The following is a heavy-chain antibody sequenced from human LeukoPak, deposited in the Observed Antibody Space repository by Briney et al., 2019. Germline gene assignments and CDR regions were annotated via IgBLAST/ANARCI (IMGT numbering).Heavy chain of an antibody. D-gene: IGHD1-26*01. V-gene: IGHV3-23*01. Sequence: GGSLRLSCAASGFTFSSYAMSWVRQAPGKGLEWVSAISGSGGSTYYADSVKGRFTISRDNANNVLYLQMNSLRAEDTAVYYCARDPTYYLRYGYFDSWGQGTLVTVSS. CDR1: GFTFSSYA. CDR2: ISGSGGST. CDR3: ARDPTYYLRYGYFDS. J-gene: IGHJ4*02.